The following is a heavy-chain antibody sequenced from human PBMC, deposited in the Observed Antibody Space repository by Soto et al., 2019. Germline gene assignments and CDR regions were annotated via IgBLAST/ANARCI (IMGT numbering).Heavy chain of an antibody. J-gene: IGHJ6*02. CDR1: GYTFTGYY. D-gene: IGHD2-2*01. CDR3: AREPAVPAAILSYYYYYYGMDV. CDR2: INPNSGGT. Sequence: ASVKVSCKASGYTFTGYYMHWVRQAPGQGLEWMGWINPNSGGTNYAQKFQGRVTMTRDTSISTAYMELSRLRSDDTAVYYCAREPAVPAAILSYYYYYYGMDVWGQGTTVTVS. V-gene: IGHV1-2*02.